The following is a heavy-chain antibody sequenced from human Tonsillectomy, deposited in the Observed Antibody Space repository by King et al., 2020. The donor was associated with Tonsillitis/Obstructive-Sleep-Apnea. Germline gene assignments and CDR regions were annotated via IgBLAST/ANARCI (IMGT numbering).Heavy chain of an antibody. V-gene: IGHV5-10-1*03. CDR2: IDPGDSYT. CDR3: AIRFYDDIAWSMDV. J-gene: IGHJ6*02. Sequence: QLVQSGAEVKKPGESLRISCEGSGYSFSNYWINWVRQMPGKGLEWMGMIDPGDSYTNYSPSFQGHVTISADKSISTAYLQWSSLKASDTAMYYCAIRFYDDIAWSMDVWGQGTPVIVSS. D-gene: IGHD5/OR15-5a*01. CDR1: GYSFSNYW.